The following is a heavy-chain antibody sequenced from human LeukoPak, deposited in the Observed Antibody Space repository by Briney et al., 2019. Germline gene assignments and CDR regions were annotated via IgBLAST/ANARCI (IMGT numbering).Heavy chain of an antibody. CDR1: GYSFTDFY. V-gene: IGHV1-18*04. J-gene: IGHJ5*02. CDR2: ISAYNGNT. D-gene: IGHD3-10*01. CDR3: ARDLGVPRGS. Sequence: ASVKVSCKASGYSFTDFYIHWVRQVPGQGLEWMGWISAYNGNTNYAQKLQGRVTMTTDTSTSTAYMELRSLRSDDTAVYYCARDLGVPRGSWGQGTLVTVSS.